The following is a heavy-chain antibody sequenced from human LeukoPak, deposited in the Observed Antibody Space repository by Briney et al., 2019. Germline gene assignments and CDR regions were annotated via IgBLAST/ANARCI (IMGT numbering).Heavy chain of an antibody. Sequence: ASVKVSCKASGYTFTSYGISWVRQAPGQGLEWMGWISAYNGNTNYAQKLQGRVTMNTDTSTSTAYMELRSLRSDDTAVYYCARSKARGYQGYYFDYWGQGTLVTVSS. CDR2: ISAYNGNT. V-gene: IGHV1-18*04. CDR3: ARSKARGYQGYYFDY. CDR1: GYTFTSYG. J-gene: IGHJ4*02. D-gene: IGHD3-22*01.